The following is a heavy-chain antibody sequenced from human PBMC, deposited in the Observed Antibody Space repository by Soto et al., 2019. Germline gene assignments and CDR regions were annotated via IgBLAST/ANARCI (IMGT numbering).Heavy chain of an antibody. J-gene: IGHJ5*02. CDR2: IVVGSGNT. Sequence: SVKVSCKASGFTFTSSAVQWVRQARGQGLEWIGWIVVGSGNTNYAQKFQERVTITRDKSTSTAYMELSSLRSEDTAVYYCARVGIYSSGLITWGQGTLVTVSS. V-gene: IGHV1-58*01. CDR1: GFTFTSSA. D-gene: IGHD6-19*01. CDR3: ARVGIYSSGLIT.